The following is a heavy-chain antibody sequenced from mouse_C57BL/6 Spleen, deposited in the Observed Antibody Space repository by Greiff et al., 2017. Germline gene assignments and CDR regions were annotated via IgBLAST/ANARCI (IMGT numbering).Heavy chain of an antibody. J-gene: IGHJ2*01. D-gene: IGHD1-1*01. V-gene: IGHV3-6*01. CDR2: ISYDGSN. Sequence: ESGPGLVKPSQSLSLTCSVTGYSITSGYYWNWIRQFPGNKLEWMGDISYDGSNKYNPSLKNRISITRDTSKNQFFLKLHSVTPEDTATYFCAREDTAVVAPFDYWGQGTTLTVSS. CDR3: AREDTAVVAPFDY. CDR1: GYSITSGYY.